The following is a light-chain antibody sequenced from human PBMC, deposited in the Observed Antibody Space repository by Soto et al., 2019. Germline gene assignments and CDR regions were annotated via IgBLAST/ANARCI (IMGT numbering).Light chain of an antibody. V-gene: IGLV1-40*01. Sequence: QSVLTQPPSVSGAPGQRVTISCTGSSSNIGAGYDVHWYQQLPGRAPKLLIYGNTNRPSGVPDRFSGSKPGTSASLAITGLQAEDEADYYCQSFDSSLSVVFGGGTKLTVL. CDR3: QSFDSSLSVV. CDR2: GNT. CDR1: SSNIGAGYD. J-gene: IGLJ2*01.